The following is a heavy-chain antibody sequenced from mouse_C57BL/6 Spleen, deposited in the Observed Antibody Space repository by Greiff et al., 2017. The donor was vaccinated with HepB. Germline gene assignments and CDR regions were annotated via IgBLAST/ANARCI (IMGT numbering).Heavy chain of an antibody. Sequence: VKLQQPGAELVRPGTSVKLSCKASGYTFSSYWMHWVKQRPGQGLEWIGVIDPSDSYTNYNQKFKGKVTLTVDTSSSTAYMQLRSLTSEDTAVHYSARFGGTYAMDYWGQGTSVTVSS. D-gene: IGHD4-1*01. CDR2: IDPSDSYT. V-gene: IGHV1-59*01. CDR1: GYTFSSYW. CDR3: ARFGGTYAMDY. J-gene: IGHJ4*01.